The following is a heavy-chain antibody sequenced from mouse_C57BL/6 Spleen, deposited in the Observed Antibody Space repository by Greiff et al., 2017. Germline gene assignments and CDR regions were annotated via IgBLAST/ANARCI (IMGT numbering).Heavy chain of an antibody. J-gene: IGHJ4*01. CDR3: ARRGTTAYYYAMDY. CDR2: IDPSDSET. V-gene: IGHV1-52*01. CDR1: GYTFTSYW. D-gene: IGHD1-2*01. Sequence: QVQLKQPGAELVRPGSSVKLSCKASGYTFTSYWMHWVKQRPIQGLEWIGNIDPSDSETHYNQKFKDKATLTVDKSSSTAYMQLSSLTSEDSAVYYCARRGTTAYYYAMDYWGQGTSVTVSS.